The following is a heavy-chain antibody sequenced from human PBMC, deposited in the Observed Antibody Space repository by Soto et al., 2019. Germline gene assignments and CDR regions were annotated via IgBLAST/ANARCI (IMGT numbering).Heavy chain of an antibody. CDR1: EFTFSSYW. V-gene: IGHV3-74*01. CDR2: INSDGSST. CDR3: ARDIGRTLDY. J-gene: IGHJ4*02. D-gene: IGHD2-15*01. Sequence: EVQLVESGGGLVQPGGSLRLSCAASEFTFSSYWMHWLRQAPGKGLVWVSLINSDGSSTGYADSVRGRFTISRDNAKNTLYLQMNSLRAEDTAVYYCARDIGRTLDYWGQGTLVTVSS.